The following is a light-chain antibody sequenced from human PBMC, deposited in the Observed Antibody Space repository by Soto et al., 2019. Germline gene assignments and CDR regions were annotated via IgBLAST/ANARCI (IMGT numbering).Light chain of an antibody. Sequence: QSALTQPPSASESPGQSVPISCTGTSSDVGGYNYVSWYQQHPGKAPKLMIYEVSKRPSGVPDRFSGSKSGNTASLTVSGLQAEDEADYYCSSYAGSNNLVFGGGTKLTVL. CDR2: EVS. V-gene: IGLV2-8*01. CDR1: SSDVGGYNY. CDR3: SSYAGSNNLV. J-gene: IGLJ2*01.